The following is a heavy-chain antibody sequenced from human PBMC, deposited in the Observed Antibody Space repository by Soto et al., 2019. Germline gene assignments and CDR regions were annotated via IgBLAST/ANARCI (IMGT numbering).Heavy chain of an antibody. V-gene: IGHV3-23*01. Sequence: GGSLRLSCVASGFIFSTNGMSWVRQAPGKGLEWVSSITSTGSTYYADSVKGRFTISRDNTKNTLFLQMNSLRAEDTAVYYCAKERATTTAFDYWGQGALVTVSS. CDR2: ITSTGST. J-gene: IGHJ4*02. D-gene: IGHD4-17*01. CDR3: AKERATTTAFDY. CDR1: GFIFSTNG.